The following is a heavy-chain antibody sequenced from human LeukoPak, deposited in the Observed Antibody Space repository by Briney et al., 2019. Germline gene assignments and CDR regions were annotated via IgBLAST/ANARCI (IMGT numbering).Heavy chain of an antibody. D-gene: IGHD4-17*01. Sequence: GASVKVSCKASGYIFISYYIHWVRQAPGQGLEWMGVINPSDGSTNYAQKFQGRVTMIRNTSISTAYMELSSLRSEDTAVYYCARVRVTTGDYYYYYGMDVWGQGTTVTVSS. V-gene: IGHV1-46*01. CDR3: ARVRVTTGDYYYYYGMDV. CDR2: INPSDGST. CDR1: GYIFISYY. J-gene: IGHJ6*02.